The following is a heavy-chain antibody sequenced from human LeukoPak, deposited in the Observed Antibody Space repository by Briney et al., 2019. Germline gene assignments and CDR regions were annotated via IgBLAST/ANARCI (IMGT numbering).Heavy chain of an antibody. D-gene: IGHD2-21*02. Sequence: SVKVSCKASGGTFSSYAISWVRQAPGQGPEWMGGIIPIFGTANYAQKFQGRVTITADESTSTAYMELSSLRSEDTAVYYCAREETAIPGYFDYWGQGTLVTVSS. CDR3: AREETAIPGYFDY. CDR1: GGTFSSYA. CDR2: IIPIFGTA. J-gene: IGHJ4*02. V-gene: IGHV1-69*01.